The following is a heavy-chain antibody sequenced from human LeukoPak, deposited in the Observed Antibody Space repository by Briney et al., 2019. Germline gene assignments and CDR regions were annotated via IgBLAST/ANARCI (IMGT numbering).Heavy chain of an antibody. CDR1: GDSISSSKYY. D-gene: IGHD6-19*01. CDR3: ARSLSVAGLT. Sequence: SETLSLTCTVSGDSISSSKYYWGWIRQSPGKGLEWIGSIYNSGSTFYNPSLKSRVIISVDTSRDQFSLKLNSVSAADTAVYYCARSLSVAGLTWGQGTLVAVSS. CDR2: IYNSGST. J-gene: IGHJ5*02. V-gene: IGHV4-39*01.